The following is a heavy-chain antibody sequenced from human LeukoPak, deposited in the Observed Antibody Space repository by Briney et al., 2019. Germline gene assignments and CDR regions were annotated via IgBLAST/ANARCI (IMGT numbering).Heavy chain of an antibody. D-gene: IGHD6-13*01. CDR3: ARDTRDGSSSNFYFDF. V-gene: IGHV1-69*04. CDR1: GGTFSSYA. J-gene: IGHJ4*02. Sequence: SVKVSCKASGGTFSSYAISWVRQAPGQGLEWMGTIIPILGIPNYAQKFQGRVTITADKSTSTAYMEVSSLRSEDTAVHYCARDTRDGSSSNFYFDFWAQGTLVTVSS. CDR2: IIPILGIP.